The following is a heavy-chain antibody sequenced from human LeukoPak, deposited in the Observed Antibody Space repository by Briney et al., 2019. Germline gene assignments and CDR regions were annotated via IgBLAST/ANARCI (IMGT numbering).Heavy chain of an antibody. CDR3: ARETWGSGSPHYFDY. V-gene: IGHV3-48*03. Sequence: GGSLRLSRAASGFTFSIYEMNWVRHPPGKGLEWVSYISRSGRTIYHAHSVKGRYTISRDNTKNSPYLQMNGLGAENTAVYYCARETWGSGSPHYFDYWGQGTLVTVSS. D-gene: IGHD3-10*01. J-gene: IGHJ4*01. CDR1: GFTFSIYE. CDR2: ISRSGRTI.